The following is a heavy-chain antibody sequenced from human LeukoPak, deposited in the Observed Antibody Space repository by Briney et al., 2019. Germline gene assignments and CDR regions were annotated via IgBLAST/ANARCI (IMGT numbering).Heavy chain of an antibody. V-gene: IGHV1-69*04. CDR3: ARDLYSGSTG. J-gene: IGHJ4*02. D-gene: IGHD1-26*01. Sequence: SVKVSCKASGGTFSSYAISWVRQAPGQGLEWMGRIIPILGIANYAQKFQGRVTITADRSTSTAYMELSSLRSEDTAVYYCARDLYSGSTGWGQGTLVTVSS. CDR1: GGTFSSYA. CDR2: IIPILGIA.